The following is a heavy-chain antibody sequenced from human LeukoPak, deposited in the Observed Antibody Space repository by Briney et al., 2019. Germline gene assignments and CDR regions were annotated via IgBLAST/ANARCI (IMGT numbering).Heavy chain of an antibody. V-gene: IGHV3-9*01. Sequence: PGGSLRLSCAASGFTFDDYAMHWVRQTPGKGLEWVSGISWNSGHIGYADSVKGRFTISRDNAKNSLYLQMNSLRPEDTAVYYCARPGRKYYGSGNYLFFDYWGQGTLVTVSS. D-gene: IGHD3-10*01. CDR1: GFTFDDYA. J-gene: IGHJ4*02. CDR3: ARPGRKYYGSGNYLFFDY. CDR2: ISWNSGHI.